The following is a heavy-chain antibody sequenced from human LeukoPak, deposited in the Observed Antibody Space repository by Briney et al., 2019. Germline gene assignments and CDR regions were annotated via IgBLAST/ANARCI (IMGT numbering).Heavy chain of an antibody. CDR1: GGSITSYY. D-gene: IGHD3-22*01. CDR3: ARDYYDSSGPPRAFDY. CDR2: IYYTGST. J-gene: IGHJ4*02. V-gene: IGHV4-59*12. Sequence: SETLSLTCTVSGGSITSYYWAWIRQPPGKGLEYIGYIYYTGSTNSNPSLKSRVTISLDMSKNQFSLKLNSVTAADTAVYYCARDYYDSSGPPRAFDYWGQGTLVTVSS.